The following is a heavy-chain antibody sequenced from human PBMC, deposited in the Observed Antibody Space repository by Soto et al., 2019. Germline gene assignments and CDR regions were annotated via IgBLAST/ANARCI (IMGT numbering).Heavy chain of an antibody. CDR2: ITPLLGMT. CDR1: GGSVNNFT. Sequence: QVQLVQSGAEVKKPGSSVKVSCKASGGSVNNFTISWVRQAPGQGLEWMGRITPLLGMTNYAQTFQGRDTFTADKATNTAYMDVTSLRSDDTAVYYCARDASVGDWGQGTLVTVSS. D-gene: IGHD4-17*01. J-gene: IGHJ4*02. CDR3: ARDASVGD. V-gene: IGHV1-69*02.